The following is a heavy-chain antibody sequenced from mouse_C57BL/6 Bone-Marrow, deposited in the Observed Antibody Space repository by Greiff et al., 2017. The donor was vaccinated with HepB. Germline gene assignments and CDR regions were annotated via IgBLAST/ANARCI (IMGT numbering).Heavy chain of an antibody. V-gene: IGHV1-69*01. Sequence: QVQLQQPGAELVMPGASVKLSCKASGYTFTSYWMHWVKQRPGPGLEWIGEIDPSDSYTNYNQKFKGKSTLTVDKSSSTAYMQLSSLTSEDSAVYYCARGRRNAMDYWGQGTSVTVSS. CDR1: GYTFTSYW. CDR3: ARGRRNAMDY. J-gene: IGHJ4*01. CDR2: IDPSDSYT.